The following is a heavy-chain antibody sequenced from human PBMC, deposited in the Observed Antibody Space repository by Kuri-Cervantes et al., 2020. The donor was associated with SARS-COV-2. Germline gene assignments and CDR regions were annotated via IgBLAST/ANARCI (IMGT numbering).Heavy chain of an antibody. CDR2: ISSSSSYI. J-gene: IGHJ4*02. Sequence: ETLSLTCTVSGGSISSSSYYWGWIRQPPGKGLEWVSSISSSSSYIYYADSVKGRFTISRDNAKNSLYLQMNSLRAEDTAVYYCAKDGGRGVDYYGSGSYYNAGYFDYWDQGTLVTVSS. CDR3: AKDGGRGVDYYGSGSYYNAGYFDY. D-gene: IGHD3-10*01. V-gene: IGHV3-21*01. CDR1: GGSISSSS.